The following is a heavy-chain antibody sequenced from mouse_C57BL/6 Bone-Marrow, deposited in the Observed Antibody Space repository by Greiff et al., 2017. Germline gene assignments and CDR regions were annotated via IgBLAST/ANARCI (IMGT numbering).Heavy chain of an antibody. V-gene: IGHV5-12*01. J-gene: IGHJ2*01. CDR2: ISNGGGST. CDR3: ARHVSSGYFDY. D-gene: IGHD3-2*02. CDR1: GFTFSDYY. Sequence: EVHLVESGGGLVQPGGSLKLSCAASGFTFSDYYMYWVRQTPEKRLEWVVYISNGGGSTYYPDTVKGRFTISSDNAKNTLYLHMSRLKSEDTAMYYCARHVSSGYFDYWGQGTTLTVSS.